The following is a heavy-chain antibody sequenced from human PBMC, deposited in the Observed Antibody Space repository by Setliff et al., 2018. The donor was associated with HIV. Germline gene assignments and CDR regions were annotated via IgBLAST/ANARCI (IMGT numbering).Heavy chain of an antibody. D-gene: IGHD6-13*01. V-gene: IGHV1-18*01. CDR2: ISGYNGNT. CDR1: GYTFTTYG. Sequence: ASVKVSCKASGYTFTTYGISWVRQAPGQGLEWMGWISGYNGNTNYAQKLQGRVTMTTDTSTSTTYMELRSLRSDDTAVYYCARSPYSSSWTGVYYYYYGMDVWGQGTTVTVS. J-gene: IGHJ6*02. CDR3: ARSPYSSSWTGVYYYYYGMDV.